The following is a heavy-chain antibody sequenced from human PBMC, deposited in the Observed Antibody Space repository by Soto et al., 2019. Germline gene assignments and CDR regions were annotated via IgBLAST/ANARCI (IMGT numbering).Heavy chain of an antibody. D-gene: IGHD3-22*01. CDR1: GGTFSSYT. J-gene: IGHJ6*02. CDR3: SREDPTYYYDSSGSHYYYYGMDV. CDR2: INPSGGST. V-gene: IGHV1-46*01. Sequence: ASVKVSCKDSGGTFSSYTISWVRQAPGQGLEWMGIINPSGGSTRYEQKFQGRVTMTRDTSTSTVYMELSSLRSEDTAVYYCSREDPTYYYDSSGSHYYYYGMDVWGQGTTVTVSS.